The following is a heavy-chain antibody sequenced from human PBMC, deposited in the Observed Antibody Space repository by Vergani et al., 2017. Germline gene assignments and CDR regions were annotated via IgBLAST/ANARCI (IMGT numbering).Heavy chain of an antibody. D-gene: IGHD3-10*01. V-gene: IGHV4-34*01. J-gene: IGHJ4*02. CDR3: ARVVGPYYFDY. Sequence: QVQLQQWGAGLLKPSETLSLTCAVYGGSFSGYYWSWIRQPPGKGLEWIGEINHSGSTNYNPSRKSRVTISVDTSKNQFSLKLSSVTAADTAVYYCARVVGPYYFDYWGQGTLVTVSS. CDR2: INHSGST. CDR1: GGSFSGYY.